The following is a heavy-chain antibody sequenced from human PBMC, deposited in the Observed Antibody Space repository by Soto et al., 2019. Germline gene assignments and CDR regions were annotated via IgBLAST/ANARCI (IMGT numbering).Heavy chain of an antibody. Sequence: GGSLRLSCAGYGFSFSSYSMHWVRQAPGKGLEWVSFISSGSSPIYYADSVKGRFTISRDNARNSLYLQMNSLRDEDTAVFYIARGFPSSEYIYDYRVFNIGGQGKRFPVSS. CDR2: ISSGSSPI. CDR3: ARGFPSSEYIYDYRVFNI. J-gene: IGHJ4*02. CDR1: GFSFSSYS. V-gene: IGHV3-48*02. D-gene: IGHD3-16*01.